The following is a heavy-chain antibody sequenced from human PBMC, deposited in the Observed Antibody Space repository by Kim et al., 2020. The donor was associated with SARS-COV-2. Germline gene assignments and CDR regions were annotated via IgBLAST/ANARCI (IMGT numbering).Heavy chain of an antibody. Sequence: ASVKVSCKASGYTFTSYAMHWVRQAPGQRLEWMGWINAGNGNTKYSQKFQGRVTITRDTSASTAYMELSSLKSEDTAVYYCARGGGLLWFGETPLGYWGQGTLVTVSS. CDR3: ARGGGLLWFGETPLGY. D-gene: IGHD3-10*01. CDR1: GYTFTSYA. CDR2: INAGNGNT. V-gene: IGHV1-3*01. J-gene: IGHJ4*02.